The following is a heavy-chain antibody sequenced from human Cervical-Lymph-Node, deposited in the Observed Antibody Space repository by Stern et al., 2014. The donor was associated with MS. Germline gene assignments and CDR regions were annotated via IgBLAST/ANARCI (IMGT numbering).Heavy chain of an antibody. D-gene: IGHD5-24*01. Sequence: MQLVESGGGVVQPGTSLRLSCAASGFTFSSYGMHWGRQAPGKGLEWVALAWYDGSTAYYTNSVKGRFTISRDNSKNTLSLQMNSLTAEDTAVYYCARGHIPYAYNYLFDYWGQGTLVTVSS. J-gene: IGHJ4*02. CDR3: ARGHIPYAYNYLFDY. CDR2: AWYDGSTA. CDR1: GFTFSSYG. V-gene: IGHV3-33*01.